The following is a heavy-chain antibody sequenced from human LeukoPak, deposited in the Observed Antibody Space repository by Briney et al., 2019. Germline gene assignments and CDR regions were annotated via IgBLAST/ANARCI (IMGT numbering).Heavy chain of an antibody. D-gene: IGHD3-10*01. CDR2: ISSSSSTI. V-gene: IGHV3-48*01. Sequence: GGSLRLSCAASGFTFSSYSMNWVRQAPGKGLEWVSYISSSSSTIYYADSVKGRFTISRDNAKNSLYLQMSSLRSDDTAVYYCARNLWLGESSDAFDMWGQGTMVTVSS. CDR3: ARNLWLGESSDAFDM. J-gene: IGHJ3*02. CDR1: GFTFSSYS.